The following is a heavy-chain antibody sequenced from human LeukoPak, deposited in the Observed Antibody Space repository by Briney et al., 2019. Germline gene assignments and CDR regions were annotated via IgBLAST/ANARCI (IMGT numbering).Heavy chain of an antibody. Sequence: SVKLSCKASGGTFSSYAISWVRQAPGQGLEWMGGIIPIFGTANYAQKFQGRVTITADESTSTAYMELSSLRSEDTAVYYCARDGLRGSGSYYYFDYWGQGTLVTVSS. CDR3: ARDGLRGSGSYYYFDY. V-gene: IGHV1-69*01. CDR2: IIPIFGTA. CDR1: GGTFSSYA. D-gene: IGHD3-10*01. J-gene: IGHJ4*02.